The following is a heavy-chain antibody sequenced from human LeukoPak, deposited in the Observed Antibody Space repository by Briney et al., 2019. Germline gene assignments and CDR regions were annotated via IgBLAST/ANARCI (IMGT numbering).Heavy chain of an antibody. CDR2: IYTSGAA. CDR1: GDSISSYY. Sequence: SETLSLTCTVSGDSISSYYWIWIRQPPGKGLEWIGYIYTSGAANYNPSLQSRVTISVATSKNQFSLSLRSVIAADTAVYDCTRLFRVRSTPTTYFYYYYMDVWGKGTTVTVSS. J-gene: IGHJ6*03. D-gene: IGHD2-15*01. CDR3: TRLFRVRSTPTTYFYYYYMDV. V-gene: IGHV4-4*09.